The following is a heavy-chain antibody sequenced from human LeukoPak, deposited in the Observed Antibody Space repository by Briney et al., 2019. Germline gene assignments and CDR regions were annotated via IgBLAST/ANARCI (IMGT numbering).Heavy chain of an antibody. D-gene: IGHD3-10*01. Sequence: PSETLSLTCTVSGGSISSYYWSWIRQPPGKGLEWIGYIYYSGGTNYNPSLKSRVTISVDTSTNQLSLKLSSVTAADTAVYYCARDSGTTGEVKFDPWGQGTLVTVSS. CDR1: GGSISSYY. CDR2: IYYSGGT. CDR3: ARDSGTTGEVKFDP. V-gene: IGHV4-59*12. J-gene: IGHJ5*02.